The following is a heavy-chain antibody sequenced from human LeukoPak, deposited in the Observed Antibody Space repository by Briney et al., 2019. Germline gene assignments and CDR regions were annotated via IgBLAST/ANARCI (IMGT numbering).Heavy chain of an antibody. D-gene: IGHD6-6*01. V-gene: IGHV4-61*01. Sequence: KPSETLSLTCTVSGGSVSSGSYYWSWIRQPPGKGLEWIGYIYYSGSTNYNPSLKSRVTISVDTSKNQFSLKLSSVTAADTAVYYCARRMSSSSVDYWGQGTLVTVSS. CDR2: IYYSGST. CDR3: ARRMSSSSVDY. J-gene: IGHJ4*02. CDR1: GGSVSSGSYY.